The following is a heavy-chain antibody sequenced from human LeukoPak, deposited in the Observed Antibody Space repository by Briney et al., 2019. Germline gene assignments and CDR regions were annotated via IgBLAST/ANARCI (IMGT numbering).Heavy chain of an antibody. CDR1: GGSISSYY. J-gene: IGHJ4*02. CDR2: IYNSGST. D-gene: IGHD1-14*01. Sequence: PSETLSLTCTVSGGSISSYYWSWIRQPPGKGLEWMVYIYNSGSTNHNPSLKSRVTISLDTSKNQFSLKLSSVTAADTAVYFCARANRYAGGDRHFDYWGQGTLITVSS. V-gene: IGHV4-4*09. CDR3: ARANRYAGGDRHFDY.